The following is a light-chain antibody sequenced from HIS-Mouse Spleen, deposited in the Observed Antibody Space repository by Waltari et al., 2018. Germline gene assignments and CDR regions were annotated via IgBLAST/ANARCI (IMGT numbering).Light chain of an antibody. V-gene: IGLV2-23*01. CDR3: CSYAGSSTWV. CDR2: EGS. Sequence: QSALTQPASVSGSPGQSITISCTGTSSDVGSYNLVSWYQQPPGKAAKAMSYEGSKRRSGVSNPLSGSKSGTTADLTIAGLQAEDEADYYCCSYAGSSTWVFGGGTKLTVL. J-gene: IGLJ3*02. CDR1: SSDVGSYNL.